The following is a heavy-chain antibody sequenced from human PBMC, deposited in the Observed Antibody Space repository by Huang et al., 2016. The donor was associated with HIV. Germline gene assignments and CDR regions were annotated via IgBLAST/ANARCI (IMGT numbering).Heavy chain of an antibody. D-gene: IGHD2-15*01. J-gene: IGHJ4*02. CDR1: GYTFSNYD. Sequence: QVQLVQSGAEVKKPGASVKVSCKASGYTFSNYDINWVRQAPGQGLEWMGWMNRKSGNTGYGRKFQGRVTMTRSTSISTAYMELSRLRFEDTAVYYCATLPPVNYGRSGGRVRDYWGQGSLVTVSS. V-gene: IGHV1-8*01. CDR2: MNRKSGNT. CDR3: ATLPPVNYGRSGGRVRDY.